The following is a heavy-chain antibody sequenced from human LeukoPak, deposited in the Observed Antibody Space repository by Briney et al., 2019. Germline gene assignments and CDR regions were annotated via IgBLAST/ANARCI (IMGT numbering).Heavy chain of an antibody. CDR3: ARDLAGGRSGYDSLELVDY. V-gene: IGHV1-8*01. CDR1: GYTFTSYD. D-gene: IGHD5-12*01. J-gene: IGHJ4*02. CDR2: MNPNSGNT. Sequence: ASVKVSCKASGYTFTSYDINWVRQATGQGLEWMGWMNPNSGNTGYAQKFQGRVTMTRDTSTSTVYMELSSLRSEDTAVYYCARDLAGGRSGYDSLELVDYWGQGTLVTVSS.